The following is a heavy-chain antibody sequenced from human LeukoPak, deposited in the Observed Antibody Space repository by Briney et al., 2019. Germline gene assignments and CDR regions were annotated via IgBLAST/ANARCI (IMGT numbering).Heavy chain of an antibody. CDR1: GYTFTSYG. Sequence: ASVKVSCNASGYTFTSYGISWVRQAPGQGLEWMGWISAYNGNTNYAQKLQGRLTMTTDTSTSTAYMELRSLRSDDTAVYYCARDRGDGYNYEGLDFWGQGTLVTVSS. D-gene: IGHD5-24*01. CDR2: ISAYNGNT. J-gene: IGHJ4*02. V-gene: IGHV1-18*01. CDR3: ARDRGDGYNYEGLDF.